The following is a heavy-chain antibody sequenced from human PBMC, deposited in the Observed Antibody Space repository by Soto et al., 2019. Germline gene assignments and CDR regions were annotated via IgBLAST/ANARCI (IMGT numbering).Heavy chain of an antibody. CDR2: INHSGST. V-gene: IGHV4-34*01. J-gene: IGHJ5*02. CDR1: GGSFSGYY. CDR3: AQARRRDWFDP. Sequence: SETLSLTCAVYGGSFSGYYWSWIRQPPGKGLEWIGEINHSGSTNYNPSLKSRVTISVDTSKNQFSLKLSSVTAADTAVYSCAQARRRDWFDPWGQGTLVTVSS. D-gene: IGHD3-10*01.